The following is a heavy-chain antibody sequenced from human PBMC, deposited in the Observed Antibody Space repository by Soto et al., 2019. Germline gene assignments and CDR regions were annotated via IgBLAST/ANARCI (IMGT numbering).Heavy chain of an antibody. CDR1: GFTFSSYW. V-gene: IGHV3-74*01. CDR3: AREGYNWNYYYYYSMDV. D-gene: IGHD1-20*01. J-gene: IGHJ6*03. Sequence: EVQLVESGGGLVQPGGSLRLSCAASGFTFSSYWMHWVRQAPGKGLVWVSRINSDGSSTSYADSVKGRFTISRDNVKNTMYLQMNSLRAEDTAVYYCAREGYNWNYYYYYSMDVWGKGTTVTVSS. CDR2: INSDGSST.